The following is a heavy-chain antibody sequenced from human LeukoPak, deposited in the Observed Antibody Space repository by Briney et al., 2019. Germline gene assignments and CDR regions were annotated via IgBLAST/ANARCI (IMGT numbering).Heavy chain of an antibody. Sequence: SETLSLTCTVSGGSISSYYWSWIRQPAGKGLEWIGRIYTSGNTNYNPSLKSRVTMSVDTSKNQFSLKLSSVTAADTAVYYCARALSLLYSSGADAFDIWGQGTMVTVSS. CDR3: ARALSLLYSSGADAFDI. V-gene: IGHV4-4*07. J-gene: IGHJ3*02. CDR2: IYTSGNT. D-gene: IGHD6-19*01. CDR1: GGSISSYY.